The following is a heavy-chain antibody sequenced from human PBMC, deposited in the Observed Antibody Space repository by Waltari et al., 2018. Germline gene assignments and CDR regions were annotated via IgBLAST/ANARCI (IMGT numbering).Heavy chain of an antibody. CDR3: ARGLWIQLWLIGY. D-gene: IGHD5-18*01. V-gene: IGHV4-34*01. CDR1: GGSFSGYY. J-gene: IGHJ4*02. Sequence: QVQLQQWGAGLLKPSETLSLTCAVYGGSFSGYYWSWIRQPPGKGLEWIGEINHSGSTNYNPSLRSGVTISVDTSKNQCALKLSAVTAADTAVYYCARGLWIQLWLIGYWGQGTLVTVSS. CDR2: INHSGST.